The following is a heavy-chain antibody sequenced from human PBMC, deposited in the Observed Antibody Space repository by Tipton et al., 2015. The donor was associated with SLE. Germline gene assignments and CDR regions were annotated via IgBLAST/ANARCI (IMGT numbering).Heavy chain of an antibody. V-gene: IGHV4-59*12. CDR2: IFYSGST. CDR3: ARDPSSSSWEGAYL. CDR1: GVSISSFH. Sequence: TLSLTCTVSGVSISSFHWSWIRQPPGKGLEWIGYIFYSGSTNYNPSLKSRVTMSMDTSKNQFSLKLTSVTAADTAVYYCARDPSSSSWEGAYLRGQGILV. D-gene: IGHD6-13*01. J-gene: IGHJ4*02.